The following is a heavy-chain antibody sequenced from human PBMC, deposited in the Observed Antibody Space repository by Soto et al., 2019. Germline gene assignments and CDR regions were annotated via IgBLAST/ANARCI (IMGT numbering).Heavy chain of an antibody. CDR2: IIPILGIA. CDR1: GGTFSSYT. CDR3: AREDVSGGVDY. J-gene: IGHJ4*02. V-gene: IGHV1-69*02. Sequence: KVSCKASGGTFSSYTISWVRQAPGQGLEWMGRIIPILGIANYAQKFQGRVTITADKSTSTAYMELSSLRSEDTAVYYCAREDVSGGVDYWGQGTLVTVSS.